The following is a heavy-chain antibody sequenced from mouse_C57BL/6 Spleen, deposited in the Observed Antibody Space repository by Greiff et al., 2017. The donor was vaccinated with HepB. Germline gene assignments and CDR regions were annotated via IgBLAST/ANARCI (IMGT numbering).Heavy chain of an antibody. D-gene: IGHD4-1*01. J-gene: IGHJ4*01. V-gene: IGHV5-17*01. Sequence: EVQLVESGGGLVKPGGSLKLSCAASGFTFSDYGMHWVRQAPEKGLEWVAYISSGSSTIYYADTVKGRFTISRDNAKNTLFLQMTSLRSEDTAMYYCASRNWVYAMDYWGQGTSVTVSS. CDR3: ASRNWVYAMDY. CDR1: GFTFSDYG. CDR2: ISSGSSTI.